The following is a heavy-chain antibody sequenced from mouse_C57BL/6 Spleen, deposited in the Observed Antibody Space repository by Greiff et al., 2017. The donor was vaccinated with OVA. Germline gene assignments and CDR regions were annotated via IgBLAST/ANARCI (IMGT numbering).Heavy chain of an antibody. CDR3: ARSDYYGGGPWFAY. CDR2: INPSNGGT. Sequence: QVQLQQPGTELVKPGASVKLSCKASGYTFTSYWMHWVKQRPGQGLEWIGNINPSNGGTNYNEKFKSKATLTVDKSSSTAYMQLSSLTSEDSAVYDCARSDYYGGGPWFAYWGQGTLVTVSA. J-gene: IGHJ3*01. CDR1: GYTFTSYW. V-gene: IGHV1-53*01. D-gene: IGHD1-1*01.